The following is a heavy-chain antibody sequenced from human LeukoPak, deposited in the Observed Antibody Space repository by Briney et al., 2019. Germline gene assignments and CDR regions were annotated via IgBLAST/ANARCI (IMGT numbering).Heavy chain of an antibody. CDR1: GYTFIRNG. D-gene: IGHD1-26*01. CDR2: NSPYNENR. Sequence: ASVKVSCKASGYTFIRNGISWVRQAPGQGLEWMGWNSPYNENRKYLQKLQGRVTLSTDTSTSTAYMELRSLTSDDTAVYYCAREESIGRYQFLHDYWGQGTLVTVSS. J-gene: IGHJ4*02. V-gene: IGHV1-18*01. CDR3: AREESIGRYQFLHDY.